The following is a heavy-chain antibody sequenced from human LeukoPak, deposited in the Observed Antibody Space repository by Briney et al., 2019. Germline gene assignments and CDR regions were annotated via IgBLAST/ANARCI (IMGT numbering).Heavy chain of an antibody. CDR2: IYYGGST. Sequence: SETLSLTCTGSGGSISSYYWSWIRQPPGKGLEWIGYIYYGGSTNYNPSLKSRVTISVDTSKNQFSLQLNSVTPEDTAVYYCARVLRKGPYGDGGYFYFFMDVWGKGTTVTVSS. CDR3: ARVLRKGPYGDGGYFYFFMDV. D-gene: IGHD4-17*01. CDR1: GGSISSYY. V-gene: IGHV4-59*12. J-gene: IGHJ6*03.